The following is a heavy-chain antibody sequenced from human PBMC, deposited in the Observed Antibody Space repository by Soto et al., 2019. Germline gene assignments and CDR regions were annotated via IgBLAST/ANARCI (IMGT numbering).Heavy chain of an antibody. CDR3: ARLRVGVNWYFDL. D-gene: IGHD1-26*01. CDR2: VSSTGSYT. Sequence: LRLSCAASGFNFGDYYISWVRQAPGKGLEWVSFVSSTGSYTKYSDSVGGRFTVSRDNGKNSLHLQLNSLRVEDTAVYYCARLRVGVNWYFDLWGRGTLVTVSS. CDR1: GFNFGDYY. J-gene: IGHJ2*01. V-gene: IGHV3-11*06.